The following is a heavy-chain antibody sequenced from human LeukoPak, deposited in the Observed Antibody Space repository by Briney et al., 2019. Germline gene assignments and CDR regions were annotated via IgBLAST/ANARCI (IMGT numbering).Heavy chain of an antibody. J-gene: IGHJ4*02. CDR1: GGSISSGGYY. Sequence: SETLSLTCTVSGGSISSGGYYWSWIRQHPGKGLEWIGYIYYSGSTYYNPSLKSRVTISVDTSKNQFSLRLSSVTAADTAVYYCASLIDRNPYGSGSYYDFDYWGQGTLVTVSS. D-gene: IGHD3-10*01. CDR2: IYYSGST. CDR3: ASLIDRNPYGSGSYYDFDY. V-gene: IGHV4-31*03.